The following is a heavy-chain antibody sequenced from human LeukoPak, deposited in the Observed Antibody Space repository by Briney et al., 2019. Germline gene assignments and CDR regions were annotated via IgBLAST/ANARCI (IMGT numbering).Heavy chain of an antibody. J-gene: IGHJ6*02. V-gene: IGHV4-30-2*01. Sequence: SQTLSLTCAVSGGSISSGGYSWSWIRQPPGKGLEWIGYIYHSGSTYYNPSLKSRVTVSVDRSKNQFSLKLSSVTAADTAVYYCARDNGDYYGMDVWGQGTAVTVSS. CDR2: IYHSGST. D-gene: IGHD4-17*01. CDR1: GGSISSGGYS. CDR3: ARDNGDYYGMDV.